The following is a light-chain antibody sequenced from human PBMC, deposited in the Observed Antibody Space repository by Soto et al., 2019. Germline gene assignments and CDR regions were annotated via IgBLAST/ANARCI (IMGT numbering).Light chain of an antibody. J-gene: IGLJ1*01. V-gene: IGLV3-21*02. CDR1: NIDSRT. CDR3: QVWDNVDDHIYV. CDR2: DNS. Sequence: SYELTKPPSVSVAAGQTATISCGENNIDSRTVHWYQQKPGQAPLLVVYDNSFRPSGIPNRLSGSNSGNTATLTISRVEDGDEADYYCQVWDNVDDHIYVFGTGTKVTVL.